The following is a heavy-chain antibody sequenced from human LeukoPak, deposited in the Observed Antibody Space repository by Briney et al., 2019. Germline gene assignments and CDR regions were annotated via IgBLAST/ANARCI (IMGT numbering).Heavy chain of an antibody. CDR2: IYTSGST. D-gene: IGHD6-19*01. CDR3: ARFRVQGYSSGWRAFDY. V-gene: IGHV4-61*02. J-gene: IGHJ4*02. Sequence: SETLSLTCTVSGGSISSGSYYWSWIRQPAGKGLEWIGRIYTSGSTNYNPSLKSRVTISVDTSKNQFSLKLSSVTAADTAVYYCARFRVQGYSSGWRAFDYWGQGTLVTVSS. CDR1: GGSISSGSYY.